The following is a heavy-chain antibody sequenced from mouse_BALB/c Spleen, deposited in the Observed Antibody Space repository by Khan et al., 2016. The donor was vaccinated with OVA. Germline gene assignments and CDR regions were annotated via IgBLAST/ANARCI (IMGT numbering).Heavy chain of an antibody. CDR2: IIPTNDYT. D-gene: IGHD2-14*01. CDR3: ARGGAYYRADGWFAY. Sequence: QVQLQQSGAELARPGASVKMSCKASGYTFTTYTIHWVKQRPGQGLEWIGYIIPTNDYTNSTQKFKARATLTAAQSSSTPYMQLSSLTSEDSAVYYCARGGAYYRADGWFAYWGQGTLVTVSA. V-gene: IGHV1-4*01. J-gene: IGHJ3*01. CDR1: GYTFTTYT.